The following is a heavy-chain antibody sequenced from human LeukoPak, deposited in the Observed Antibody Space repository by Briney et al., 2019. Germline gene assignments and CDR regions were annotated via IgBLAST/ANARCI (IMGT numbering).Heavy chain of an antibody. CDR3: ATVDSYGGYYFDY. CDR2: FDPEDGET. V-gene: IGHV1-24*01. CDR1: GYTLTELS. J-gene: IGHJ4*02. D-gene: IGHD5-18*01. Sequence: ASVKVSCKVSGYTLTELSMHWVRQAPGKGLEWMGGFDPEDGETIYAQKFQGRVTMTEDTSTDTAYMELSSLRSEDTAVYYCATVDSYGGYYFDYWGQGTLSPSPQ.